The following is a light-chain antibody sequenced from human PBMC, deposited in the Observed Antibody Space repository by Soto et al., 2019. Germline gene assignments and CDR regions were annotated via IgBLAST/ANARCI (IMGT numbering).Light chain of an antibody. Sequence: QSVLTQPASVSGSPGQSITISCTGTNSDVGGYNYVSWYRQPPGKAPTLMIYDVSNRPSGVSSRFSGSKSGNTASLTISGLQAEDESTYYCSSYTNTKTLVFGGGTKLTVL. V-gene: IGLV2-14*01. CDR2: DVS. J-gene: IGLJ2*01. CDR3: SSYTNTKTLV. CDR1: NSDVGGYNY.